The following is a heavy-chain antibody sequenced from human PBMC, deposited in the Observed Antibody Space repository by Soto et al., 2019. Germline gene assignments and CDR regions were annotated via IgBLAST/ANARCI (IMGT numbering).Heavy chain of an antibody. Sequence: EVQLVESGGVLVKPGGSLRLSCVASGFTFNNAWMSWVRQAPGKGLEWVGRIKPNPDGGTGDYAAPVKSIFTISSDDSINTLNLQMSSLKIEDTAVYYCVTELKSGTERGKFDYWGQGTLVTVSS. D-gene: IGHD1-26*01. CDR2: IKPNPDGGTG. J-gene: IGHJ4*02. V-gene: IGHV3-15*01. CDR1: GFTFNNAW. CDR3: VTELKSGTERGKFDY.